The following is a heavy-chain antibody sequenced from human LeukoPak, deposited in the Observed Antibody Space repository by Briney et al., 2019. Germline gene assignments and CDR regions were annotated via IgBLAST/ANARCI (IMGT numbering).Heavy chain of an antibody. CDR3: ARPSNSGYYYDY. CDR1: GGSISSYY. Sequence: SETLSLTCTVSGGSISSYYWSWIRQPPGKGLEWIGYIYYSGSTNYNPSLKSRVTISVDTSKNQFSLKLSSVTAADTAVYYCARPSNSGYYYDYWGQGTLVAVSS. D-gene: IGHD3-22*01. J-gene: IGHJ4*02. CDR2: IYYSGST. V-gene: IGHV4-59*08.